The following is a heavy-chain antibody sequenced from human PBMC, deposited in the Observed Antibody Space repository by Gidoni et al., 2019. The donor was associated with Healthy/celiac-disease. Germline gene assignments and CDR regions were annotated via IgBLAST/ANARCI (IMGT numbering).Heavy chain of an antibody. V-gene: IGHV4-34*01. CDR1: AGSFRGYY. Sequence: QVQLQQWGAGLFIPSETLSLTCAVYAGSFRGYYWSWIRQPPGKGLEWIGEINHSGSTNYNPSLKSRVTISVDTSKNQFSLKLSSVTAADTAVYYCARGDVDIVAISIYYFDYWGQGTLVTVYS. CDR2: INHSGST. D-gene: IGHD5-12*01. CDR3: ARGDVDIVAISIYYFDY. J-gene: IGHJ4*02.